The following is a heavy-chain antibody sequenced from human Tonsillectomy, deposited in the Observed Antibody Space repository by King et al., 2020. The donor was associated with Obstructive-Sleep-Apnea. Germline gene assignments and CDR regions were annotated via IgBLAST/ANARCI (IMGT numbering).Heavy chain of an antibody. CDR3: ASIRTGWSLLSFY. V-gene: IGHV1-69*04. CDR2: SIPILGIA. Sequence: QLVQSGAEVKKPGASVKVSCKASGGTFSSYAISWGRQAPGQGLEWMGRSIPILGIANYAQKFQGRVTITADKSTSTAYMELSSLRSEDTAVYYCASIRTGWSLLSFYWGQGTLVTVSS. J-gene: IGHJ4*02. D-gene: IGHD2-15*01. CDR1: GGTFSSYA.